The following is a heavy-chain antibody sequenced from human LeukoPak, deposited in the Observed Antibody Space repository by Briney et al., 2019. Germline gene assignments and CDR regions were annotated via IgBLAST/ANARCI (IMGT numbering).Heavy chain of an antibody. Sequence: ASVKVSCKASGYTFTGYYIYWVRQAPGQGLEWMGWISAYNGNTNYAQKLQGRVTMTTDTSTSTAYMELRSLRSDDTAVYYCARDYGPRGFHYYGMDVWGQGTTVTVSS. D-gene: IGHD3-10*01. J-gene: IGHJ6*02. CDR1: GYTFTGYY. V-gene: IGHV1-18*04. CDR3: ARDYGPRGFHYYGMDV. CDR2: ISAYNGNT.